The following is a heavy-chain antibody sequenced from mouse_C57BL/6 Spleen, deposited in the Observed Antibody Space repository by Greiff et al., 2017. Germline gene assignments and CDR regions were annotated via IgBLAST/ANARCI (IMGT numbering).Heavy chain of an antibody. CDR3: TRSSLSGGLARYFDV. J-gene: IGHJ1*03. CDR2: IDPETGGT. Sequence: QVQLQQSGAELVRPGASVTLSCKASGYTFTDYEMHWVKQTPVHGLEWIGAIDPETGGTAYNQKFKGKAILTADKSSSTAYMELRSLTSEDSAVYYCTRSSLSGGLARYFDVWGTGTTVTVSS. V-gene: IGHV1-15*01. D-gene: IGHD1-1*01. CDR1: GYTFTDYE.